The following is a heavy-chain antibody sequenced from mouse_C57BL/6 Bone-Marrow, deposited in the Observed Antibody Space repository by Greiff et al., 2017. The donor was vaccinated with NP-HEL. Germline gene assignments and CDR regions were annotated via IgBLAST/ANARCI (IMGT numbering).Heavy chain of an antibody. CDR2: IWSGGST. Sequence: VQLVESGPGLVQPSQSLSITCTVSGFSLTSYGVHWVRQSPGKGLEWLGVIWSGGSTDYNAAFISRLSISKDNSKSQVFFKMNSLQADDTAIYYCARKIGTTVVARNAMDYWGQGTSVTVSS. CDR3: ARKIGTTVVARNAMDY. CDR1: GFSLTSYG. D-gene: IGHD1-1*01. J-gene: IGHJ4*01. V-gene: IGHV2-2*01.